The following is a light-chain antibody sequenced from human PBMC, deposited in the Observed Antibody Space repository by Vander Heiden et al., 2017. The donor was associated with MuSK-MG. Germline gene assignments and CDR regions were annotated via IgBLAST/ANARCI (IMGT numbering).Light chain of an antibody. CDR1: QDISNY. CDR3: QQYDNLIVT. V-gene: IGKV1-33*01. CDR2: DAS. J-gene: IGKJ3*01. Sequence: DIQMTQSPSSLSASVGDRVTITCQASQDISNYLNWYQQKPGKAPKLLIYDASNLETGVPSRFSGSGSGTDFTFTISSLQPEDSATYYCQQYDNLIVTFGPGTKVDIK.